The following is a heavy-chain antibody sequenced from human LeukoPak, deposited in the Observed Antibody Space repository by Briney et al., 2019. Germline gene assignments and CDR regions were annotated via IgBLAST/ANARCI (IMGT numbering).Heavy chain of an antibody. D-gene: IGHD6-19*01. J-gene: IGHJ3*02. Sequence: GGSLRLSCAASGFTFSSYSMNWVRQAPGKGLEWVSGISWNSGSIGYADSVKGRFTISRDNAKNSLYLQMNSLRAEDMALYYCAKSHSSGWRINAFDIWGQGTMVTVSS. CDR1: GFTFSSYS. CDR2: ISWNSGSI. V-gene: IGHV3-9*03. CDR3: AKSHSSGWRINAFDI.